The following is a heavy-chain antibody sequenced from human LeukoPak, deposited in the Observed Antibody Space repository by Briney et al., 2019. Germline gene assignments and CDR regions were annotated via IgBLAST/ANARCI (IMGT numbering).Heavy chain of an antibody. Sequence: ASVKVSCKASGYTFTSYGISWVRQAPGQGLEWMGWISSYNGNTNYAQKLQGRVTMTTDTSTSTAYMELRSLRSDDTAVYYCARDPYYGSGSREGKTQFDPWGQGTLVTVSS. V-gene: IGHV1-18*01. CDR3: ARDPYYGSGSREGKTQFDP. CDR2: ISSYNGNT. CDR1: GYTFTSYG. D-gene: IGHD3-10*01. J-gene: IGHJ5*02.